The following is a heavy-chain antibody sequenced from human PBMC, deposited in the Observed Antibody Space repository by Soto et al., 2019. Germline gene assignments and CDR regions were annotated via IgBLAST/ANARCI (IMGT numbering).Heavy chain of an antibody. CDR2: ISPNNGGT. Sequence: ASVKVSCKASGYTFTEYYMHWVRQAPGQGLEWMAWISPNNGGTNYAQKFQGRVTLTRDTSINTAYMELSRLRSDDTAVYYCARGNSTWSPYGMDVWGQGTTVTVSS. V-gene: IGHV1-2*02. CDR1: GYTFTEYY. J-gene: IGHJ6*02. CDR3: ARGNSTWSPYGMDV. D-gene: IGHD6-13*01.